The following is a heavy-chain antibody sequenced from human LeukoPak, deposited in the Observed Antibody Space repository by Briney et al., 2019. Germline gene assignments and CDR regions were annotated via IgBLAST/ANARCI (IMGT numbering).Heavy chain of an antibody. CDR1: GLAFRTNS. D-gene: IGHD5-24*01. J-gene: IGHJ4*02. Sequence: GGSLRLSCVVSGLAFRTNSMSWVRQAPGKGLEWVANVKGDGSKQYYVGSVKGRFTISRDNAKNSLYLQMNSLRAEDTAVYYCARDLGDGYSYYFDYWGQGTLVTVSS. CDR3: ARDLGDGYSYYFDY. CDR2: VKGDGSKQ. V-gene: IGHV3-7*01.